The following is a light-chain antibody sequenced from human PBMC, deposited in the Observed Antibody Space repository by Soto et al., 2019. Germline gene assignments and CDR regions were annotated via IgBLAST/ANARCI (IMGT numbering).Light chain of an antibody. CDR3: MQSTQLPPT. CDR1: QSLLHITGETF. J-gene: IGKJ5*01. CDR2: EVS. Sequence: DVVMTQTPLSLSVAPGQPASISCKSSQSLLHITGETFLFWYLQKPGQSPQLLIYEVSTRVSGVPDRFSGSGSWTDFTLEISRVQTDDVGNYYCMQSTQLPPTFGQGTRLGIE. V-gene: IGKV2D-29*02.